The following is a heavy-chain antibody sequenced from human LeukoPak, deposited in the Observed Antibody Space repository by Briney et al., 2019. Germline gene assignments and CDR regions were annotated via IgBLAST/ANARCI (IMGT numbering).Heavy chain of an antibody. Sequence: GRSLRLSCAASGFTFSSYAMHWVRQAPGKGLEWVAVISYDGSNKYYADSVKGRFTISRDNSKNTLYLQMNSLRAEDTAVYYCARMDYYDILTGSLLGAFDIWGQGTMVTVSS. J-gene: IGHJ3*02. CDR3: ARMDYYDILTGSLLGAFDI. V-gene: IGHV3-30*04. CDR2: ISYDGSNK. CDR1: GFTFSSYA. D-gene: IGHD3-9*01.